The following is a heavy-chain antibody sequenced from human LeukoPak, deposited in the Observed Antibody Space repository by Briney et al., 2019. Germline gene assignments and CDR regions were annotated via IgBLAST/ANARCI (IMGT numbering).Heavy chain of an antibody. D-gene: IGHD6-19*01. CDR2: IYYSGST. V-gene: IGHV4-39*07. Sequence: PSETLSLTCTVSGGSISSSSYYWGWIRQPPGKGLEWIWSIYYSGSTYYNPSLKSRVTISVDTSKNQFSLKLSSVTAADTAVYYCARVGAAVAGTEGLYYYYYYYMDVWGKGTTVTISS. CDR3: ARVGAAVAGTEGLYYYYYYYMDV. CDR1: GGSISSSSYY. J-gene: IGHJ6*03.